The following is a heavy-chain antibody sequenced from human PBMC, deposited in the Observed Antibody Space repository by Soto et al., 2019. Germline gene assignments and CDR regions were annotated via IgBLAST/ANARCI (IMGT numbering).Heavy chain of an antibody. Sequence: STKLASAASGYTFNIYVGDGVCQAPGKGLEWVAVISYDGSNKYYADSVKGRFTISRDNSKNTLYLQMNSLRAEDTAVYYCAKDSLYDSRGYYPTDFDYWGQGTLVTV. D-gene: IGHD3-22*01. CDR3: AKDSLYDSRGYYPTDFDY. J-gene: IGHJ4*02. V-gene: IGHV3-30*18. CDR2: ISYDGSNK. CDR1: GYTFNIYV.